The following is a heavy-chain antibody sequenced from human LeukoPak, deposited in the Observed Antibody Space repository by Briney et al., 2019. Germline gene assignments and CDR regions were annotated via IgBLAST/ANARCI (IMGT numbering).Heavy chain of an antibody. D-gene: IGHD2-2*01. CDR3: ARDRRSDIVVVPAAYNWFDP. J-gene: IGHJ5*02. CDR1: GGSFSGYY. V-gene: IGHV4-34*01. Sequence: PSETLSLTCAVYGGSFSGYYWSWIRQPPGKGLEWIGEINHSGSTNYNPSLKSRVTISVDTSKNQFSLKLSSVTAADTAVYYCARDRRSDIVVVPAAYNWFDPWGQGTLVTVSS. CDR2: INHSGST.